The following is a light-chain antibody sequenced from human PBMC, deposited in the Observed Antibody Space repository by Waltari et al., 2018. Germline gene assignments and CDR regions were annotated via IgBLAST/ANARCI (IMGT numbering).Light chain of an antibody. CDR1: QSISSW. Sequence: DIQMTQSPSSLSASVGDTVTITCRASQSISSWLDWYQQKPGKAPKLLIYKASSLQSGVPSRFSGSGSGTDFTLIISSLQPEDFATYYCLQYSSSPPTFGQGTKVEIK. CDR2: KAS. CDR3: LQYSSSPPT. J-gene: IGKJ1*01. V-gene: IGKV1-12*01.